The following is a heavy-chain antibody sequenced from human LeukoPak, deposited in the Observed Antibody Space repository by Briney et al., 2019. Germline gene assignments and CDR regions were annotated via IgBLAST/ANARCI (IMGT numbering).Heavy chain of an antibody. CDR1: GGSISSSSYY. J-gene: IGHJ4*02. CDR2: IYYSGST. V-gene: IGHV4-39*07. Sequence: SETLSLTCTVSGGSISSSSYYWGWIRQPPGKGLEWIGSIYYSGSTYYNPSLKSRVTISVDTSKNQFSLKLSSVTAADTAVYYCAREMGATDYWGQGTLVTVSS. CDR3: AREMGATDY. D-gene: IGHD1-26*01.